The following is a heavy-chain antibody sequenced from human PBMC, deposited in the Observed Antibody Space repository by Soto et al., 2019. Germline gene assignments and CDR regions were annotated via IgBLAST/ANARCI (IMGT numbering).Heavy chain of an antibody. Sequence: PGGSLRLSCTVSGFTFSSYAMTWVRQAPGRGLEWVSAMSGGVSTYYADSVKGRFTISRDNSKNALYLQMNNVRLGDTAVYYCARDYNGNRSFDYWGQGTLVTVSS. CDR2: MSGGVST. J-gene: IGHJ4*02. V-gene: IGHV3-23*01. CDR3: ARDYNGNRSFDY. CDR1: GFTFSSYA. D-gene: IGHD1-20*01.